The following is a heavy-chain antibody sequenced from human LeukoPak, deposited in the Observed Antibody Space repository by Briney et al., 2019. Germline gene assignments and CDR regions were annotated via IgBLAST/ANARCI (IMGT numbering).Heavy chain of an antibody. V-gene: IGHV1-2*02. Sequence: ASVKVSCKASGYSFTGYSMHWVRQAPGQGLEWMGWINPNSGGTKFAQKFQGKVTMTRDTSISTAYTEVRRLRSDDTAVYYCATQNNSYFDYWGQGTLVTVSS. CDR1: GYSFTGYS. J-gene: IGHJ4*02. CDR3: ATQNNSYFDY. CDR2: INPNSGGT. D-gene: IGHD1-20*01.